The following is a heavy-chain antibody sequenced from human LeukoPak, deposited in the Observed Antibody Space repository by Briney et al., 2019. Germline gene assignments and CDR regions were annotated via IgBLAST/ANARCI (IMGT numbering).Heavy chain of an antibody. CDR2: ISSDGSNK. CDR3: ARDSVAPAVHYYFDY. CDR1: GFTFSSYA. V-gene: IGHV3-30*04. D-gene: IGHD2-2*01. Sequence: PGGSLRLSCAASGFTFSSYAMHWVRQAPGKGLEGVAVISSDGSNKYYADSVKGRFTISRDNTKNTRYLQMNNLRAEDTAVYYCARDSVAPAVHYYFDYWGQGTLVTVSS. J-gene: IGHJ4*02.